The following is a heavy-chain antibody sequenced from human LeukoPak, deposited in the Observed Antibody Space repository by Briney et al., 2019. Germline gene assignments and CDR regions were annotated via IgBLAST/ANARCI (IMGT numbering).Heavy chain of an antibody. D-gene: IGHD3-10*01. V-gene: IGHV3-23*01. CDR2: MSGSGGST. J-gene: IGHJ4*02. CDR3: ARDPMVREVIPYYFDY. CDR1: GFTFSSYA. Sequence: PGESLRLSCAASGFTFSSYAMSWVRQAPGKGLEWVSAMSGSGGSTKYADSVKGRFTISRDNSKNTLYLQMNSLRAEDTAVYYCARDPMVREVIPYYFDYWGQGTLVTVSS.